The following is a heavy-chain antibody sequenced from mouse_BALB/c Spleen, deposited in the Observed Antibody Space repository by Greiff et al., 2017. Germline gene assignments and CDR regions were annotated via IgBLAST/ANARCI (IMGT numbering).Heavy chain of an antibody. CDR3: ASWWYFDV. J-gene: IGHJ1*01. V-gene: IGHV14-3*02. CDR2: IDPANGNT. Sequence: EVMLVESGAELVKPGASVKLSCTASGFNIKDTYMHWVKQRPEQGLEWIGRIDPANGNTKYDPKFQGKATITADTSSNTACLQLSSLTSEDTAVYYCASWWYFDVWGAGTTVTVSS. CDR1: GFNIKDTY.